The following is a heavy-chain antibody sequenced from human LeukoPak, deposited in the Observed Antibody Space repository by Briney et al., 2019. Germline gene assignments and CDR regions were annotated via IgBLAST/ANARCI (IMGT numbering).Heavy chain of an antibody. CDR3: ARGRFSGYCSSTSCYTRDAFDI. CDR2: IYYSESP. Sequence: PSETLSLTCTVSGGSISSYYWSWIRQPPGKGLEWIGYIYYSESPNYNPSLKSRLTISADTSKNQFSLKLTSVTPADTAVYYCARGRFSGYCSSTSCYTRDAFDIWGQGTMVTVSS. J-gene: IGHJ3*02. D-gene: IGHD2-2*02. CDR1: GGSISSYY. V-gene: IGHV4-59*01.